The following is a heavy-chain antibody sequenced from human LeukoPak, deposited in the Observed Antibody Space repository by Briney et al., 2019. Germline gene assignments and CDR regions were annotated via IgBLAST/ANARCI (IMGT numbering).Heavy chain of an antibody. CDR1: GFTFSSYW. D-gene: IGHD3-3*01. Sequence: GGSLRLSCAASGFTFSSYWMSWVRQAPGKGLEWVANIKQDGSEKYYVDSVKGRFTISRDNAKNSLYLQMNSLRAEDTAVYYCARDNEGFWSGYYFDYWGQGTLVTVSS. J-gene: IGHJ4*02. CDR2: IKQDGSEK. V-gene: IGHV3-7*01. CDR3: ARDNEGFWSGYYFDY.